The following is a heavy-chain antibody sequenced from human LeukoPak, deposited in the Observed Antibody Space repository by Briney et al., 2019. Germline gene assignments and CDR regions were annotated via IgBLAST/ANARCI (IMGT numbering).Heavy chain of an antibody. D-gene: IGHD3-10*01. J-gene: IGHJ4*02. V-gene: IGHV1-46*01. Sequence: GASVKVSCKASGYTFTSYYMHWVRQAPGQGLECMGIINPSGGSTSYAQKFEGRVTMTRDTSTSTVYMELSSLRSEDTAVYYCVVGFGELLPYFDYWGQGTLVTVSS. CDR2: INPSGGST. CDR3: VVGFGELLPYFDY. CDR1: GYTFTSYY.